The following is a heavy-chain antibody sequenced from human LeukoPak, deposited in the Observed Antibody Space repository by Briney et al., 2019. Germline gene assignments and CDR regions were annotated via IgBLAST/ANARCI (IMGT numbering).Heavy chain of an antibody. V-gene: IGHV3-15*01. CDR1: GFTFSNAW. CDR2: IKSRTDAGAT. CDR3: ATEDDSSTYYFDY. J-gene: IGHJ4*02. Sequence: GGSLRLSCAASGFTFSNAWMSWVRQAPGKGLEWVGRIKSRTDAGATLYAAPVKGRFTISRDDSKNTLYLQMNSLKTEDTAMYYCATEDDSSTYYFDYWGQGTLVTGSS. D-gene: IGHD3-22*01.